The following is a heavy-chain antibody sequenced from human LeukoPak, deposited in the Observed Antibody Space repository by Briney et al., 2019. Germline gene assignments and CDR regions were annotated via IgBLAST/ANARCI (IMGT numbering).Heavy chain of an antibody. CDR1: GGPFSGYY. CDR3: ARAVPRRLDY. D-gene: IGHD3-10*02. Sequence: SETLSLTCAVYGGPFSGYYWSWIRQPPGKGLEWIGEINHSGSTNYSPSLKSRVTISVDTSKNQFSLKLSSVTAADTAVYYCARAVPRRLDYWGQGTLVTVSS. J-gene: IGHJ4*02. V-gene: IGHV4-34*01. CDR2: INHSGST.